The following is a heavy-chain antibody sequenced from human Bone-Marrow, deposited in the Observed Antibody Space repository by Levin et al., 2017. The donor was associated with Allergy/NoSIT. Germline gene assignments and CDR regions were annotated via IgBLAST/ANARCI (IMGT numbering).Heavy chain of an antibody. J-gene: IGHJ6*02. Sequence: HGESLKISCKASGGFFSSRAISWVRQAPGQGLEWMGGIIPVFGTANYAQKFQARVTITADESTTTAYMELSSLSAEDTAIYYCATDEEIYEYDDYDSYSYDLDVWGQGTTVTVSS. CDR2: IIPVFGTA. V-gene: IGHV1-69*01. CDR1: GGFFSSRA. CDR3: ATDEEIYEYDDYDSYSYDLDV. D-gene: IGHD4-17*01.